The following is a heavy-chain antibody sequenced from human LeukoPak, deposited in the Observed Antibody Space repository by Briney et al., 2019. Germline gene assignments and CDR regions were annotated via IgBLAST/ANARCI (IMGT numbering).Heavy chain of an antibody. CDR2: TSSSSSYI. V-gene: IGHV3-21*01. CDR3: ARGTPIVVVPAALYYFDY. Sequence: PGGSLRLSCAASGFTFSSYSMNWVRQAAGKGLEWVSSTSSSSSYIYYADSVKGRFTISRDNAKNSLYLKMNSLRAEDAAVYYCARGTPIVVVPAALYYFDYWGQGTLVTVSS. CDR1: GFTFSSYS. D-gene: IGHD2-2*01. J-gene: IGHJ4*02.